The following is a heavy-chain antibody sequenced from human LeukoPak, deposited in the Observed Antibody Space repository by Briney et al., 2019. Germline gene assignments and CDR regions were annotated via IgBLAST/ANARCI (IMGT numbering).Heavy chain of an antibody. CDR2: IYYSGST. D-gene: IGHD3-10*01. Sequence: SETLSPTCTVSGGSISSYYWSWLRQPPGKGLEWIGYIYYSGSTNYNPSLKSRVTISVDTSKNQFSLKLSSVTAADTAVYYCARGGGSGSYWTSPFDYWGQGTLVTVSS. CDR1: GGSISSYY. V-gene: IGHV4-59*01. J-gene: IGHJ4*02. CDR3: ARGGGSGSYWTSPFDY.